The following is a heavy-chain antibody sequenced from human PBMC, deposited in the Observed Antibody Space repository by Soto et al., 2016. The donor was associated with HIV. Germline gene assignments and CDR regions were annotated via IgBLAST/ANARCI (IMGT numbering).Heavy chain of an antibody. CDR3: ARGGYSSSWYYYMDV. D-gene: IGHD6-13*01. V-gene: IGHV4-59*01. CDR1: GGSISSYY. CDR2: IYYSGST. J-gene: IGHJ6*03. Sequence: QVQLQESGPGLVKPSETLSLTCTVSGGSISSYYWSWIRQPPGKGLEWIGYIYYSGSTNYNPSLKSRVTISVDTSKNQFSLKVSSVTAADTAVYYCARGGYSSSWYYYMDVWGKGTTGHRLL.